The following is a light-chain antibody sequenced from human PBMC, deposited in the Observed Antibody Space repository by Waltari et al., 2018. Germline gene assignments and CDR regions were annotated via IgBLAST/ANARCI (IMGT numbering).Light chain of an antibody. CDR3: QVWDSSSDHWV. V-gene: IGLV3-21*02. J-gene: IGLJ3*02. Sequence: SYVLTQPPSVSVAPGQTARITCGGNNIGSKSVHWYQQKPGYAPVLVVFDDSDRPSGTPERFSGSNSGNTATLTISRVEAGDEADYYCQVWDSSSDHWVFGGGTKLTVL. CDR1: NIGSKS. CDR2: DDS.